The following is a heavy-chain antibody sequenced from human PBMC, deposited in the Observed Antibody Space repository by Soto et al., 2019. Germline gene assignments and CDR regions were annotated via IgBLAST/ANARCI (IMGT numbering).Heavy chain of an antibody. D-gene: IGHD4-17*01. CDR2: VSGNGGRT. CDR3: AAVRQNYGDYDY. V-gene: IGHV3-64*01. J-gene: IGHJ4*02. Sequence: EVQLVESGGGLVQPGGSLRLSCAASGFIFSTYGMHWVRQAPGKGLEYVSAVSGNGGRTYYANSVKGRFTISRDNSKNTLFLQMGSLRPEDMAVYYSAAVRQNYGDYDYWGQGTLVTVSS. CDR1: GFIFSTYG.